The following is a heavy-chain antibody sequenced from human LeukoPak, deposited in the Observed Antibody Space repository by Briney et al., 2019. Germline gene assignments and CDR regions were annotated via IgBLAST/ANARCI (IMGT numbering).Heavy chain of an antibody. CDR2: INHSGTT. D-gene: IGHD6-19*01. CDR3: ARRIAIAVAGLNFFDY. CDR1: DESLSAHY. J-gene: IGHJ4*02. V-gene: IGHV4-34*01. Sequence: SETLSLTCTVYDESLSAHYWGWIRQSPGKGLEWIGEINHSGTTNYNPSLKSRVTISVDTSKNQFSLKLSSVTAADTAVYYCARRIAIAVAGLNFFDYWGQGTLVTVSS.